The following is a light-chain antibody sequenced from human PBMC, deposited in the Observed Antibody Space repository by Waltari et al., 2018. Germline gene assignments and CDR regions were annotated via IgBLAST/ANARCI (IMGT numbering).Light chain of an antibody. Sequence: QSALTQPPSASGSPGQSVTISCTGTSSDVGGYNYVAWYHQHPGKAPKLMIYEVSNRPSGVPDRFSGSKSGNTASLTVSGLQAEDEADYYCSSYAGSTYVFGTGTKVTVL. CDR3: SSYAGSTYV. V-gene: IGLV2-8*01. J-gene: IGLJ1*01. CDR2: EVS. CDR1: SSDVGGYNY.